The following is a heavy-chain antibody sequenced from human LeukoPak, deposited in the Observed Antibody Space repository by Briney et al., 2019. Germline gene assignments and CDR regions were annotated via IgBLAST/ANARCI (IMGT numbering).Heavy chain of an antibody. V-gene: IGHV1-69*05. Sequence: RASVKVSCKASGGTFSSYAISWVRQAPGQGLEWMGGIIPIFGTANYAQKFQGRVTMTRDTSTSTVYMELSSLRSEDTAVYYCAIYSYGLHFDYWGQGNPGHRLL. D-gene: IGHD5-18*01. CDR2: IIPIFGTA. J-gene: IGHJ4*02. CDR3: AIYSYGLHFDY. CDR1: GGTFSSYA.